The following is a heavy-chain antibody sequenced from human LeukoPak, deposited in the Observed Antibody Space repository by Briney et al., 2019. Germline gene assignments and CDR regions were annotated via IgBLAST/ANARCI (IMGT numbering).Heavy chain of an antibody. V-gene: IGHV3-23*01. J-gene: IGHJ3*02. CDR1: GFTFSSYA. CDR2: ISGSGGNT. CDR3: AKGHYSHYGRDAFDI. D-gene: IGHD4-11*01. Sequence: PGGSLRLSCAASGFTFSSYAMSWVRQAPGKGLEWVSAISGSGGNTYYADSVKGRFTISRDNSKNTLYLQMNSLRAEDTAVYYCAKGHYSHYGRDAFDIWGQGTMVTVSS.